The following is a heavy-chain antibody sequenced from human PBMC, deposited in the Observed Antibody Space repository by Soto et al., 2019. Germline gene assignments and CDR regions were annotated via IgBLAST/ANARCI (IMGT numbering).Heavy chain of an antibody. CDR2: ISAENGNK. V-gene: IGHV1-18*04. J-gene: IGHJ3*02. D-gene: IGHD6-13*01. CDR3: ARDKRSSRCDDAFDI. CDR1: GYTFASYG. Sequence: ASVKVSCKASGYTFASYGISWVRQAPGQGLEWMAWISAENGNKNYAQKFQDRVIVTTDTSTSTGYMELRSLRSDDTAVYYCARDKRSSRCDDAFDIWGQGTLVTVSS.